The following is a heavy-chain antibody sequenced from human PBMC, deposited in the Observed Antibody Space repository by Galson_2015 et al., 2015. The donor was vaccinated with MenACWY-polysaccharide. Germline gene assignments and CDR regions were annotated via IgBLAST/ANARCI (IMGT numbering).Heavy chain of an antibody. D-gene: IGHD2-21*02. Sequence: SLRLSCAASGFTFSSYWMHWVRHAPGEGLVWVSRIQTDGGSESYADSVRGRLPVSRDNAKNTVYLQMNSLRVEDTAGYYCARDPHCGAGCSIHDAFDVWGQGTKVTVSS. CDR2: IQTDGGSE. CDR3: ARDPHCGAGCSIHDAFDV. J-gene: IGHJ3*01. CDR1: GFTFSSYW. V-gene: IGHV3-74*01.